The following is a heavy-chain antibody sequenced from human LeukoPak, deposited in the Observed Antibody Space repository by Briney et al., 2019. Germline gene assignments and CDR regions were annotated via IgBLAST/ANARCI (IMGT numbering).Heavy chain of an antibody. D-gene: IGHD3-22*01. Sequence: SETLSLTCTVSGGSIGSSNYYWSWIRQPPGKGLEWIGYIYYSGSTNYNPSLKSRVAISVDTSKNQFSLKLSSVTAADTAVYYCARVTYYYDRHFDYWGQGTLVTVSS. V-gene: IGHV4-61*01. CDR2: IYYSGST. J-gene: IGHJ4*02. CDR3: ARVTYYYDRHFDY. CDR1: GGSIGSSNYY.